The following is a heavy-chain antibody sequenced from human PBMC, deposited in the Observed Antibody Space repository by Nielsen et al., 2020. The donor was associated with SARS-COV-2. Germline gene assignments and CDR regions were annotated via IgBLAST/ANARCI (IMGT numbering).Heavy chain of an antibody. Sequence: ESLKISCAASGVTFSDHYMDWVRQAPGKGLEWIGSIYYSGSTNYNPSLKSRVTISVDTSKNQFSLKLSSVTAADTAVYYCARYLSGSYPTDWFDPWGQGTLVTVSS. D-gene: IGHD1-26*01. J-gene: IGHJ5*02. V-gene: IGHV4-59*11. CDR3: ARYLSGSYPTDWFDP. CDR1: GVTFSDHY. CDR2: IYYSGST.